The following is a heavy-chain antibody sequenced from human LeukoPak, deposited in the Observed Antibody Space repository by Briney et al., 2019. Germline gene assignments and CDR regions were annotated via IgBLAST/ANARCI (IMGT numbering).Heavy chain of an antibody. D-gene: IGHD3-16*01. CDR1: GGFTNSYY. CDR2: ISYSGST. V-gene: IGHV4-59*01. CDR3: ARGDNPFDY. J-gene: IGHJ4*02. Sequence: SETLPLTCSAAGGFTNSYYYMWLRRPAAEVWEWIGYISYSGSTNYRHSLRRRVTLSVATSKNQFSLKLSSVAAADTAVYYCARGDNPFDYWGQGTLVTVSS.